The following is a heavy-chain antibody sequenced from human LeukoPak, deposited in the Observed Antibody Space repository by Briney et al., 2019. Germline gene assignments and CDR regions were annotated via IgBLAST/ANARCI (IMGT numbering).Heavy chain of an antibody. V-gene: IGHV3-30*04. J-gene: IGHJ3*02. Sequence: GGSLRLSCAASGFTFSSYAMHWVRQAPGKGLEWVAVISYDGSNKYYADPVKGRFTISRDNSKNTLYLQMNSLRAEDTAVYYCAKEYLPYYYDSSGSPSGDAFDIWGQGTMVTVSS. CDR3: AKEYLPYYYDSSGSPSGDAFDI. CDR1: GFTFSSYA. CDR2: ISYDGSNK. D-gene: IGHD3-22*01.